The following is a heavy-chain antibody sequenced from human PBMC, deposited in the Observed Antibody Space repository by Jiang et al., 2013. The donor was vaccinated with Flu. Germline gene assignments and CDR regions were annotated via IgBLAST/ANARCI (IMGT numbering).Heavy chain of an antibody. Sequence: CKASGYTFSDYALNWVRQAPGQGLEWMGRINTDTGNPTYAQAFTGRFVFSVDTSVNTAYLQINSLKADDTAVFYCARDRGRGNDFWSGYRHKDFDYWGQGTLVTVSS. CDR2: INTDTGNP. CDR1: GYTFSDYA. V-gene: IGHV7-4-1*02. J-gene: IGHJ4*02. CDR3: ARDRGRGNDFWSGYRHKDFDY. D-gene: IGHD3-3*01.